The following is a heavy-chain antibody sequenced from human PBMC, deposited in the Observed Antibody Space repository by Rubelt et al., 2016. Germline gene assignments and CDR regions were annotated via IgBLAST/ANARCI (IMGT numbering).Heavy chain of an antibody. CDR2: INPNSGGT. Sequence: QVQLVQSGAEVKKPGASVKVSCTASGYTFTGYYMHWVRQAPGQGLEWMGRINPNSGGTNYAQKLQGRGTMTRETAISTAYMELSRRRSDDTAGYYCAREGDYYYGMDVWGQGTTVTVSS. J-gene: IGHJ6*02. CDR3: AREGDYYYGMDV. V-gene: IGHV1-2*06. D-gene: IGHD3-16*01. CDR1: GYTFTGYY.